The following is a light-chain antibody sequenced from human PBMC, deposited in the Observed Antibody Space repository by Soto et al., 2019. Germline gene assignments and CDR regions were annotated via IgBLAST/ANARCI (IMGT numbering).Light chain of an antibody. V-gene: IGLV2-23*01. CDR2: EGS. CDR3: CSYAGSSPYV. J-gene: IGLJ1*01. Sequence: QSVLTQPASVSGSPGQSITISCTGTSSDVGSYNFVSWFQQHPGKAPKLMIYEGSERPSGVSNRFSGSKPGNTASLTISGLQAEDEADYYCCSYAGSSPYVFGTGTKVTVL. CDR1: SSDVGSYNF.